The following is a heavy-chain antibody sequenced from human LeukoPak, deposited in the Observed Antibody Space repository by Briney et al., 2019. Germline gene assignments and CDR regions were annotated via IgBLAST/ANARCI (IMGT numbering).Heavy chain of an antibody. D-gene: IGHD6-19*01. Sequence: SETLSLTCAVYGGSFSGYYWSWIRQPPGKGLEWVGEINHSGSTNYNPSLKSRVTISVDTSKNQFSLKLSPVTAADTAVYYCARGRRYSSGLNRFDPWGQGTLVTVSS. CDR1: GGSFSGYY. V-gene: IGHV4-34*01. CDR3: ARGRRYSSGLNRFDP. CDR2: INHSGST. J-gene: IGHJ5*02.